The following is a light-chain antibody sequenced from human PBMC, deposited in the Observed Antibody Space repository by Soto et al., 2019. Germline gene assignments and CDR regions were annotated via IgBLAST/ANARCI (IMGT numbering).Light chain of an antibody. J-gene: IGKJ1*01. CDR2: WAS. V-gene: IGKV4-1*01. CDR1: QTVLYSSNNKNH. CDR3: QQYYSTPRT. Sequence: DIVMTQSPDSLSVSLGERPTINCKSSQTVLYSSNNKNHLAWYQQRPGQPPKLLFSWASTRESGVPDRFSASGSGTDFTLSIGSLQAEDVAVYYCQQYYSTPRTFGQGTKVEIK.